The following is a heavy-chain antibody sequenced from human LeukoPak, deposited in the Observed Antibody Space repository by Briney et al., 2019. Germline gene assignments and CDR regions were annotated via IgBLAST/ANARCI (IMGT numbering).Heavy chain of an antibody. J-gene: IGHJ1*01. D-gene: IGHD1-26*01. CDR3: ANWLGAPKYFQE. V-gene: IGHV4-39*01. CDR2: IYYSGST. CDR1: GGSISSSSYY. Sequence: PSETLSLTCTVSGGSISSSSYYWGWIRQPPGKGLEWFGSIYYSGSTYYNPSPKSRVTISLDTSKNQFALKLSSVTAADTAVYYCANWLGAPKYFQEWGQGTLVTVSS.